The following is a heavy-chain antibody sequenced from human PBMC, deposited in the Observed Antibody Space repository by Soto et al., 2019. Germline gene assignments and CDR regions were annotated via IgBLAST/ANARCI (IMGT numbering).Heavy chain of an antibody. D-gene: IGHD5-12*01. J-gene: IGHJ6*02. CDR3: ASEGGVATMNYYYYGMDV. Sequence: ASVKVSCKASGYTFTSYGISWVRQAPGQGLEWMGWISAYNGSTNYAQKLQGRVTMTTDTSTSTAYMELRSLRSDDTAVYYCASEGGVATMNYYYYGMDVWGQGTTVTVSS. V-gene: IGHV1-18*01. CDR1: GYTFTSYG. CDR2: ISAYNGST.